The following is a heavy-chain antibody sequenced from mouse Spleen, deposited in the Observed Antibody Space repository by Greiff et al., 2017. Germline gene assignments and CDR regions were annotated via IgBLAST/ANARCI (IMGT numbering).Heavy chain of an antibody. D-gene: IGHD4-1*01. Sequence: EVKVVESEGGLVQPGSSMKLSCTASGFTFSDYYMAWVRQVPEKGLEWVANINYDGSSTYYLDSLKSRFIISRDNAKNILYLQMSSLKSEDTATYYCARGELGLRGYFDYWGQGTTLTVSS. CDR1: GFTFSDYY. J-gene: IGHJ2*01. CDR3: ARGELGLRGYFDY. V-gene: IGHV5-16*01. CDR2: INYDGSST.